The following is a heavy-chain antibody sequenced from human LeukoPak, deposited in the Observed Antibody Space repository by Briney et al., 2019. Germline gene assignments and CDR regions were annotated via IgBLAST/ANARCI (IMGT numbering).Heavy chain of an antibody. J-gene: IGHJ5*02. CDR1: GGSISSYY. Sequence: SETLSLTCTVSGGSISSYYWSWIRQPAGKGLEWIGRIYTSVSTNYNPSLKSRVTMSVDTSKNQFSLKLSSVTAADTAVYYCVRGTPYNWFDPWGQGTLVTVSS. V-gene: IGHV4-4*07. CDR3: VRGTPYNWFDP. CDR2: IYTSVST. D-gene: IGHD3-10*01.